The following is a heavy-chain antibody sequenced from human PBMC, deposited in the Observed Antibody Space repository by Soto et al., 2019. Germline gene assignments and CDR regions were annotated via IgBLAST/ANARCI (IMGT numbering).Heavy chain of an antibody. Sequence: GVSLRLSCAASGFTFSDYYMSWIRQAPGKGLEWVSYISSSSSYANYADSVKGRFTISRDNAKNSLYLQMNSLRAEDTAVYYCARYCSRTSCPEGAFDIWGQGTMVTVS. CDR2: ISSSSSYA. J-gene: IGHJ3*02. CDR1: GFTFSDYY. CDR3: ARYCSRTSCPEGAFDI. V-gene: IGHV3-11*06. D-gene: IGHD2-2*01.